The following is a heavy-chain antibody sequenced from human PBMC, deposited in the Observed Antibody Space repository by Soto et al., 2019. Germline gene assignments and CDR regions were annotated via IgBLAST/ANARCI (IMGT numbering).Heavy chain of an antibody. V-gene: IGHV1-18*01. CDR1: GYTFTTYG. D-gene: IGHD2-2*01. CDR3: AREEEMPYYYQGLDV. Sequence: ASVKVSCKASGYTFTTYGISWVRQAPGQGIEWMGWISGYNGHTKYAQKFQCSVTMTTDTSTSTVYMDLRSLRSDDTAVYYCAREEEMPYYYQGLDVCAQGTTFIVS. J-gene: IGHJ6*02. CDR2: ISGYNGHT.